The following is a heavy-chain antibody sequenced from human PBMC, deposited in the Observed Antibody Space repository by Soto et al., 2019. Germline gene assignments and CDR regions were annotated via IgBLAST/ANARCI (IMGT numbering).Heavy chain of an antibody. CDR2: ISWSSVDI. CDR1: GFTFQDYP. J-gene: IGHJ4*02. Sequence: EVQLVESGGDLVQPGRSLRLSCTASGFTFQDYPMHWVRQAPGKGLEWVSGISWSSVDIGYADSVKGRFTISRDNAKNFLYLQMNSLRTEETDFYYCKKGPYITFGPPLDQWGQGTLVTVSS. D-gene: IGHD3-16*01. V-gene: IGHV3-9*01. CDR3: KKGPYITFGPPLDQ.